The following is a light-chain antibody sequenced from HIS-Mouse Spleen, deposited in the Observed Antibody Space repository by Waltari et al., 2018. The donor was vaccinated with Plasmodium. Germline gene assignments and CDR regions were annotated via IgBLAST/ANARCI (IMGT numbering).Light chain of an antibody. Sequence: ELVMTQSPATLSLSPGDSATLSCRASQRVSRSYLSWYQQKPGQAPRLLIYGASTRATGIPARFSGSGSGTDFTLTISSLQPEDFAVYYCQQDYNLPYTFGQGTKLEIK. V-gene: IGKV3D-7*01. CDR3: QQDYNLPYT. CDR1: QRVSRSY. J-gene: IGKJ2*01. CDR2: GAS.